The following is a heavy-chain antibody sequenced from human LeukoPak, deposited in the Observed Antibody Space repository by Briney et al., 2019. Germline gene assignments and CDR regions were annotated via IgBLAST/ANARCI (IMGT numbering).Heavy chain of an antibody. Sequence: PGGSLRLSCAASGFTFSSYEMNWVRQAPGKGLEWGSFIYSGGSTHYSDSVKGRFTISRDNSKNTLYLQMNSLRAEDTAVYYCARRAGAYSHPYDYWGQGTLVTVSS. CDR1: GFTFSSYE. J-gene: IGHJ4*02. D-gene: IGHD4/OR15-4a*01. V-gene: IGHV3-53*01. CDR3: ARRAGAYSHPYDY. CDR2: IYSGGST.